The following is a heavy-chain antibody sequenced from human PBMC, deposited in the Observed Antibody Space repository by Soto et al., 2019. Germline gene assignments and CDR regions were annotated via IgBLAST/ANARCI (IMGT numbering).Heavy chain of an antibody. V-gene: IGHV4-4*07. Sequence: SETLSLTCTVSGGSIRSYFWSWIRQPAGKGLEWIGRIYPSGSTNYNPSLKSRVTMSVDTSKKEFSLKLNSVTSADTAVYFCARESYAPFLDYWGQGILVTVSS. J-gene: IGHJ4*02. CDR1: GGSIRSYF. CDR3: ARESYAPFLDY. CDR2: IYPSGST. D-gene: IGHD3-16*02.